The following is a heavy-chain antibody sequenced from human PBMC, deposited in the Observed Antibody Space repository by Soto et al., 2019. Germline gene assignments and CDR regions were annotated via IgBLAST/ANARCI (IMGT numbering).Heavy chain of an antibody. CDR3: ARDPATAKPEGVDF. D-gene: IGHD1-1*01. J-gene: IGHJ4*02. CDR1: GYTFSDYY. V-gene: IGHV1-2*02. Sequence: QVQLVQSGAEVRKPGASVKVSCKASGYTFSDYYIHWVRQAPGQGLEWMGWINPNSGGTKYAPKFQGGVTMTRVTSITTAYMELSRLRSGDTAVYYCARDPATAKPEGVDFWGQGTLVTVSS. CDR2: INPNSGGT.